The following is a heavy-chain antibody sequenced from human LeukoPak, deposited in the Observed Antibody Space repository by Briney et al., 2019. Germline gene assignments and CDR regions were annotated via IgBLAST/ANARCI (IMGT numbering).Heavy chain of an antibody. CDR2: ISGSGGST. V-gene: IGHV3-23*01. J-gene: IGHJ6*03. Sequence: PGGSLRLSCAASGFTFSSYSMNWVRQAPGKGLEWVSAISGSGGSTYYAGSVKGRFTISRDNSKNTLYLQMNSLRAEDTAVYYCAKGGDGYLNYYYYMDVWGKGTTVTISS. D-gene: IGHD5-24*01. CDR1: GFTFSSYS. CDR3: AKGGDGYLNYYYYMDV.